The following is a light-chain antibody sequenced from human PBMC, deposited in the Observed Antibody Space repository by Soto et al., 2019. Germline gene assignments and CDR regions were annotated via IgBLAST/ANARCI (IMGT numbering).Light chain of an antibody. CDR1: QSLDSNY. V-gene: IGKV3-20*01. Sequence: EILLTQSPGTLSLSPGESATLSCRASQSLDSNYLAWYQQKPGQAPRLLIYGGSSRATGIPDRFTGGGSGTDFTLTLSRLEPEDFVIYICQQYATSPLSTFGRGTKLEIK. CDR3: QQYATSPLST. J-gene: IGKJ2*01. CDR2: GGS.